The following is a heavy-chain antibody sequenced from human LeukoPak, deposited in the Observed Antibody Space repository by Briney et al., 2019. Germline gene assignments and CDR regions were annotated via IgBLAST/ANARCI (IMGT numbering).Heavy chain of an antibody. CDR1: GGSISSYY. Sequence: SETLSLTCTVSGGSISSYYWSWIRQPPGKGLEWIGYIYYSGSTNYNPSLKSRVTISVDTSKNQFSLKLSSVTAADTAVYYCARHGPLTGYLGDAFDIWGQGTMVTVSS. V-gene: IGHV4-59*08. CDR2: IYYSGST. D-gene: IGHD1-1*01. J-gene: IGHJ3*02. CDR3: ARHGPLTGYLGDAFDI.